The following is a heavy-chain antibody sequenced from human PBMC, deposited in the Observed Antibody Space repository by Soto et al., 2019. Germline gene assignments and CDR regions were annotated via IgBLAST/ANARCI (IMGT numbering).Heavy chain of an antibody. J-gene: IGHJ4*02. CDR3: ARQTKQWLVGGDFDY. Sequence: SETLSLTCTVSGGSISSSSYYWGWIRQPPGKWLVWIVSIYYSGSTYYNPSLKSRVTISVDTSKNQFSLKLSSVTAADTAVYYCARQTKQWLVGGDFDYWGQGTLVTVSS. CDR2: IYYSGST. V-gene: IGHV4-39*01. D-gene: IGHD6-19*01. CDR1: GGSISSSSYY.